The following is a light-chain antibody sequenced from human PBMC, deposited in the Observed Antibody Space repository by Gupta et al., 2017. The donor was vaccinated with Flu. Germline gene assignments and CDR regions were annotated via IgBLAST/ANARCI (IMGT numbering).Light chain of an antibody. J-gene: IGLJ1*01. CDR3: CCSFKGGFV. V-gene: IGLV2-23*01. CDR2: EDN. Sequence: QSALTQPASVSGSPGQSITVSCSGASDDIGTYRLVSWFQQHPGKVPSLIIFEDNKRPSGVSDRFSGSKSGNTASLTISALQAEDEADYFCCCSFKGGFVFGGVTQVSVL. CDR1: SDDIGTYRL.